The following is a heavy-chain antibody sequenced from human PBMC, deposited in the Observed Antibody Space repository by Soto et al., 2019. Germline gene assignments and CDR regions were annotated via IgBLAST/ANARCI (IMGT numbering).Heavy chain of an antibody. D-gene: IGHD6-6*01. V-gene: IGHV3-73*01. Sequence: GGSLRLSCAASGFTFSGSAIHWVRQASGKGLEWVARIRTKSNGYATTYAASVKGRFTISRDDSKNMAYLQMNGLKTEDTVMYYCSRVEYVTSSPIGWGQGTLVTVSS. CDR1: GFTFSGSA. CDR2: IRTKSNGYAT. CDR3: SRVEYVTSSPIG. J-gene: IGHJ4*02.